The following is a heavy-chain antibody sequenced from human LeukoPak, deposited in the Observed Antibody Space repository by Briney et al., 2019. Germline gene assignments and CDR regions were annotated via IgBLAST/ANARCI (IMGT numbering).Heavy chain of an antibody. CDR3: ARVDGYDVDN. D-gene: IGHD5-12*01. V-gene: IGHV5-51*01. CDR2: IYPDDSDS. Sequence: GESLKISCKGSGYSFTNYWIGWVRQMPGKGLEWMGIIYPDDSDSRYSPSFEGQVTISADKSINTAYLQWSSLKASDTAIYYCARVDGYDVDNWGQGTLVTVSS. J-gene: IGHJ4*02. CDR1: GYSFTNYW.